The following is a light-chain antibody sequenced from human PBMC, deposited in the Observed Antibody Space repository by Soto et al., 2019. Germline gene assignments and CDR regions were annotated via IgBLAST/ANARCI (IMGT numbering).Light chain of an antibody. CDR2: SDV. CDR1: TSNIRRNT. CDR3: ATWDDSLNGRV. Sequence: QPVLTQPPSVSGTPGQRVSISCSGTTSNIRRNTVSWYQKVPGTAPKLLIYSDVQRPSGVPDRFSGSKSGSSASLAISGLQSGDEADYYCATWDDSLNGRVFGGGTKVTVL. V-gene: IGLV1-44*01. J-gene: IGLJ3*02.